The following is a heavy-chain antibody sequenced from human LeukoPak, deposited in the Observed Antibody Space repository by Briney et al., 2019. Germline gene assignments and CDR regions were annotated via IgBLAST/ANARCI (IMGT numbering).Heavy chain of an antibody. J-gene: IGHJ4*02. V-gene: IGHV1-69*01. D-gene: IGHD3-3*01. CDR1: GGTFSSYA. CDR3: ARGGYYDFWSGYYGNYFDY. CDR2: IIPIFGTA. Sequence: ASVKVSCKASGGTFSSYAISWVRQAPGQGLEWMGGIIPIFGTANYAQKFQGRVTITADESTSTAYMELSSLRSEDTAVYYCARGGYYDFWSGYYGNYFDYWGQGTLVTVSS.